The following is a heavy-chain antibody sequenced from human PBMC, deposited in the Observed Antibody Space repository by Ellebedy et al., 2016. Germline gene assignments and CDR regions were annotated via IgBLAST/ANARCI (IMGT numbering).Heavy chain of an antibody. CDR3: ARDDRDGYNLGLDY. CDR2: VSPNSGAT. V-gene: IGHV1-2*02. Sequence: ASVKVSCXASGYTFTDYYVHWVRQAPGQGLEWVGWVSPNSGATNYAQNVQGRVSMTTDMSINTAYMELSSLKSDDTAVYYCARDDRDGYNLGLDYWGQGTLVTVSS. D-gene: IGHD5-24*01. J-gene: IGHJ4*02. CDR1: GYTFTDYY.